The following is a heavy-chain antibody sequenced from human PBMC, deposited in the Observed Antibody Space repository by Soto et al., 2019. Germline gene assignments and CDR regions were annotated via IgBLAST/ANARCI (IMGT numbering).Heavy chain of an antibody. CDR2: LTAYDGKR. D-gene: IGHD4-17*01. CDR1: GYTFNTFG. Sequence: QVQLVQSGGEMKNSGASVTISCKASGYTFNTFGIHWVRQAPGQGLEWMGCLTAYDGKRNYAQKCQDRLTMTMEKSTRTGYMELRSLRSDDTVVYFCARGLTYGDIDFWGQGTLVAVSS. V-gene: IGHV1-18*01. J-gene: IGHJ4*02. CDR3: ARGLTYGDIDF.